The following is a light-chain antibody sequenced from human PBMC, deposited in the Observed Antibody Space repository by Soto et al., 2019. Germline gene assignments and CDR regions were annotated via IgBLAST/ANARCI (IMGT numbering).Light chain of an antibody. J-gene: IGKJ3*01. CDR2: GAS. CDR1: QGISSS. CDR3: QQYYSYPVT. Sequence: AIRLTQSPSSLSASTGDRVTITCRASQGISSSVVWYQQKPGKAPKLLIYGASTLHSGVPSRFSGSGSGTDFTLTISCLQSEDFATYYCQQYYSYPVTFGPGTKVDIK. V-gene: IGKV1-8*01.